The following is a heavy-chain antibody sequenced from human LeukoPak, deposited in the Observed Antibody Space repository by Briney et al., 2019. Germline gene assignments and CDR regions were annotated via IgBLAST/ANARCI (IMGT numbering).Heavy chain of an antibody. CDR3: AREDRVEYCSGGSCYSDYYFDY. J-gene: IGHJ4*02. D-gene: IGHD2-15*01. V-gene: IGHV3-7*01. CDR2: IKQDGTEK. Sequence: GGSLRLSCAASRFTFSSYWMSWVRQAPGKGLEWVANIKQDGTEKYYVDSVKGRFTISRDNAKNSLYLQMNSLRAEDTAVYYCAREDRVEYCSGGSCYSDYYFDYWGQGTLVTVSS. CDR1: RFTFSSYW.